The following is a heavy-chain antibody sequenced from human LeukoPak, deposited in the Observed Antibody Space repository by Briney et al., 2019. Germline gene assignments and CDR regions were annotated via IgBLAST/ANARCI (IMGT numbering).Heavy chain of an antibody. CDR1: GYTFTNYY. CDR2: INPSGGST. J-gene: IGHJ4*02. CDR3: ARDGGVGATDY. Sequence: ASVKVSCKAFGYTFTNYYMHWVRQAPGQGLEWMGMINPSGGSTSYTQKFQGRVTMTRDTSTSTVYMEMGSLRSDDTAVYYCARDGGVGATDYWGQGTLVTVSS. V-gene: IGHV1-46*01. D-gene: IGHD1-26*01.